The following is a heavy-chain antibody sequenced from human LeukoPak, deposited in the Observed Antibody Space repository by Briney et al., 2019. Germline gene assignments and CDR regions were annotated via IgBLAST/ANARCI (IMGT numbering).Heavy chain of an antibody. CDR1: GGSITMYY. CDR3: ARGRVSSSTWYSTYYYYFYMDV. V-gene: IGHV4-59*01. D-gene: IGHD1-1*01. Sequence: PSGTLSLTCAVSGGSITMYYWTWIRQPPGKGLEWIGYVDHTGSTNFNPSLNGRVSISRDTTKNLFSLRLRSVTAADTAVYFCARGRVSSSTWYSTYYYYFYMDVWGKGTTVTVSS. CDR2: VDHTGST. J-gene: IGHJ6*03.